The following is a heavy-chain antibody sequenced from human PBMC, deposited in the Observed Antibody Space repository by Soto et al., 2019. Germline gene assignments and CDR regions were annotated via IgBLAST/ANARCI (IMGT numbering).Heavy chain of an antibody. CDR1: GFTFSSYG. V-gene: IGHV3-30*18. J-gene: IGHJ6*02. Sequence: GGALRLSCPASGFTFSSYGMHWVRQAPGKGLEWVAVISYDGSNKYYADSVKGRFTISRDNSKNTLYLQMNSLRAEETAVYYCAKDQVGPGYSWCMDVWGQGTTVTGSS. CDR2: ISYDGSNK. D-gene: IGHD5-18*01. CDR3: AKDQVGPGYSWCMDV.